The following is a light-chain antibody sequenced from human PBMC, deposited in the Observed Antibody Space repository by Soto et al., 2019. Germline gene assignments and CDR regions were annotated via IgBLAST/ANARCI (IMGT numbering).Light chain of an antibody. V-gene: IGLV2-18*02. Sequence: QSALTQPPSVSGSPGHSVAIFCTGTSSDVGSSNGVSWYQQPPGTAPKLMIYDVSNRPSGVPDRFSGSKSGNTASLTISGLQAEDEADYYCSSYTSSSTYVFGSGTKVTVL. CDR1: SSDVGSSNG. CDR3: SSYTSSSTYV. CDR2: DVS. J-gene: IGLJ1*01.